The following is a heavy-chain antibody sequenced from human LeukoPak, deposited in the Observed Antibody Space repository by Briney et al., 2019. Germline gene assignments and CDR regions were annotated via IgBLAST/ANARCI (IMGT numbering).Heavy chain of an antibody. V-gene: IGHV3-49*04. J-gene: IGHJ6*02. Sequence: GGSLRLSCTASGFTFGDYAMSWVRQAPGKGLEWVAFIRSKGYGGTTEYAASVKVRFTISRDDSKSIAYLQMNSLKTEDTAVYYCTRDSLYSNYVGSYYFYYYGMDVWGQGTTVTVSS. CDR2: IRSKGYGGTT. CDR1: GFTFGDYA. D-gene: IGHD4-11*01. CDR3: TRDSLYSNYVGSYYFYYYGMDV.